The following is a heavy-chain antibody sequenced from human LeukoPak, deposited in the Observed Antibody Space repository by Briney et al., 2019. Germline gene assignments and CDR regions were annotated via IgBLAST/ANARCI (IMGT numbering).Heavy chain of an antibody. Sequence: SETLSLTCTVSGNSISNYYWSWIRQPPGKGLEWIGYIYYSGSTNYNPSLKSRVTISVDTSKNQFSLKLSSVTAADTAVYYCARHTGIVVVIKGVGALDIWGQGTMVTVSS. D-gene: IGHD3-22*01. CDR3: ARHTGIVVVIKGVGALDI. J-gene: IGHJ3*02. CDR2: IYYSGST. CDR1: GNSISNYY. V-gene: IGHV4-59*08.